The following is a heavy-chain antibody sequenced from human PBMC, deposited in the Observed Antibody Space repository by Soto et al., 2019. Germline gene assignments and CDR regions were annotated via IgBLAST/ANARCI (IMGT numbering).Heavy chain of an antibody. Sequence: QITLKESGPTLVKPTQTLTLTCTFSGFSLSTSGVGVGWIRQPPGKALEWLALIYWDDDKRYSPSLKSRLTIXKXTXXNQVVLTMTNMDPVDTATYYCAHRRKYSSSNWFDPWGQGTLVTVSS. CDR3: AHRRKYSSSNWFDP. V-gene: IGHV2-5*02. D-gene: IGHD6-6*01. J-gene: IGHJ5*02. CDR1: GFSLSTSGVG. CDR2: IYWDDDK.